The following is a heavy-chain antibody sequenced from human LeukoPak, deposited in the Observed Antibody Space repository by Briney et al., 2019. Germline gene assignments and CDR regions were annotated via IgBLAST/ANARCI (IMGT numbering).Heavy chain of an antibody. D-gene: IGHD6-13*01. V-gene: IGHV3-30-3*01. J-gene: IGHJ4*02. CDR2: ISYDGSNK. CDR1: GFTFSSYA. Sequence: PGRSLRLSCAASGFTFSSYAMHWVRQAPGKGLEWVAVISYDGSNKYYADSVKGRFTISRDNSKNTLYLQMNSLRAEDTAVYYCVGIRTDYYFDYWGQGTLVTVSP. CDR3: VGIRTDYYFDY.